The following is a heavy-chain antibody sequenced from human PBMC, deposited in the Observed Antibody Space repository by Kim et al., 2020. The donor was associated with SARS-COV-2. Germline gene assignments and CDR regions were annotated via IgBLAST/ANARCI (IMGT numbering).Heavy chain of an antibody. J-gene: IGHJ4*02. D-gene: IGHD6-13*01. CDR3: AKDKRYSSSWKGSDY. Sequence: EPVKGRFTISRDNSKNTLYLQMNSLRAEDTAVYYCAKDKRYSSSWKGSDYWGQGTLVTVSS. V-gene: IGHV3-23*01.